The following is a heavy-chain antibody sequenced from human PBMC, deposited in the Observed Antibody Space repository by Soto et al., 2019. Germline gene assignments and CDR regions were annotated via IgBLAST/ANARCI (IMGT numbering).Heavy chain of an antibody. D-gene: IGHD3-16*01. Sequence: SEKVSSKASGYAFTCYYMHLVRQAPGQGLGWMGWINPNSGGTNYAQKFRGRVTMTRDTSISTAYMELSRLRSDDPTVDYCAKVTWMLAFAAQRLVAYDVSGQGTMDSV. CDR2: INPNSGGT. V-gene: IGHV1-2*02. J-gene: IGHJ3*01. CDR3: AKVTWMLAFAAQRLVAYDV. CDR1: GYAFTCYY.